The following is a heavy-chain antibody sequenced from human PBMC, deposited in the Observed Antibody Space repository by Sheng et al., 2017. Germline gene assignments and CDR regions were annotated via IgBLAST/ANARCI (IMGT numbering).Heavy chain of an antibody. J-gene: IGHJ4*02. D-gene: IGHD6-6*01. CDR2: IYYSGST. Sequence: QLQLQESGPGLVKPSETLSLTCTVSGGSISSSSYYWGWIRQPPGKGLEWIGSIYYSGSTYYNPSLKSRVTISVDTSKNQFSLKLSSVTAADTAVYYCARAVGIAARPSYFDYWGQGTLVTVSS. CDR3: ARAVGIAARPSYFDY. CDR1: GGSISSSSYY. V-gene: IGHV4-39*07.